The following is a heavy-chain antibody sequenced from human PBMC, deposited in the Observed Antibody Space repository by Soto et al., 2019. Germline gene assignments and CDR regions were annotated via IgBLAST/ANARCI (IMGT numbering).Heavy chain of an antibody. Sequence: QVQLQESGPGLVKPSQTLSLTCTVSGGSISSGGYYWSWIRQHPGKGLEWLGYIYYRGSTYYNPSLRSGVTISVDTSKNQVSLKLGSVTAADTAVYYCARDLIAGAGHGGLRRGYGMDVWGQGTTVTVSS. CDR3: ARDLIAGAGHGGLRRGYGMDV. V-gene: IGHV4-31*03. CDR1: GGSISSGGYY. D-gene: IGHD6-19*01. CDR2: IYYRGST. J-gene: IGHJ6*02.